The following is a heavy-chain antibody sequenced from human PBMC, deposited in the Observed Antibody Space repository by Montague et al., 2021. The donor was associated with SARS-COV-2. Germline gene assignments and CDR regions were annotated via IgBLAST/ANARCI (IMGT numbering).Heavy chain of an antibody. CDR1: GASISSNNW. Sequence: SETLSLTCEVSGASISSNNWWIWVRQSPGKGLEWIGETYHSGSTNYNPSLRGRLTISVDTSKNQFSLKLSSVTAADTAVYFCTRLSLGWNTDWGQGTLVTVSS. CDR3: TRLSLGWNTD. V-gene: IGHV4-4*02. CDR2: TYHSGST. J-gene: IGHJ1*01. D-gene: IGHD1-1*01.